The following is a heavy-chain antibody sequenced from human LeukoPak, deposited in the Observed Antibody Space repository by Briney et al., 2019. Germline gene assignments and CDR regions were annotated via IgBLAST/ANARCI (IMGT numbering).Heavy chain of an antibody. CDR2: IHYSGST. CDR1: GGSITINNYY. V-gene: IGHV4-39*01. D-gene: IGHD6-19*01. CDR3: ARRSLNGWYHDY. Sequence: PSETLSLTCTVSGGSITINNYYWGWIRQPPRKGLEWIGTIHYSGSTYYNPSLKSRVTISVDTSKNQFSLNLSSVTAADTAVYYSARRSLNGWYHDYWGQGTLVTVSS. J-gene: IGHJ4*02.